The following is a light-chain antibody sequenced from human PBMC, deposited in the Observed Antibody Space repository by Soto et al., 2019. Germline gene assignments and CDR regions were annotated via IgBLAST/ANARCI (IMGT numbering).Light chain of an antibody. Sequence: DIQMTQSPSTLSASVGDRVTITCRASQSVSTWLAWYQQKPGKAPNLLIYDVSSLESGVPSRFSGSGSGTEFTLSISSLQPDDFATYYCQQYISESWTFGHGTKVEIK. V-gene: IGKV1-5*01. J-gene: IGKJ1*01. CDR1: QSVSTW. CDR3: QQYISESWT. CDR2: DVS.